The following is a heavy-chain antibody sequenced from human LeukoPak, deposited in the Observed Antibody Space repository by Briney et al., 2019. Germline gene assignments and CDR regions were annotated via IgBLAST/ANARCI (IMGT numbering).Heavy chain of an antibody. CDR2: VRSENFGGTT. V-gene: IGHV3-49*04. Sequence: PGRSLRLSCTTSGISFDDYALSWVRQAPGKGLEWVGFVRSENFGGTTEYAASVKGRFTISRDDSKSVAYLQMNSLKTDDTAVYFCARGRGPLDYWGRGTLVTVSS. D-gene: IGHD3-10*01. CDR1: GISFDDYA. CDR3: ARGRGPLDY. J-gene: IGHJ4*02.